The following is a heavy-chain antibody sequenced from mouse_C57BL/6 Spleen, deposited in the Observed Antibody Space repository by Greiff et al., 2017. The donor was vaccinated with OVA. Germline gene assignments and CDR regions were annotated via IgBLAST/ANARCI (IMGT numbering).Heavy chain of an antibody. CDR2: IYPGDGDT. Sequence: VQLQQSGPELVKPGASVKISCKASGYAFSSSWMNWVKQRPGRGLEWIGRIYPGDGDTKYNGKFKGKATLTADKSSSTAYMQLSSLTSEDSAVYFCAKVGNGDFDYWGQGTTLTVSS. D-gene: IGHD1-3*01. V-gene: IGHV1-82*01. CDR1: GYAFSSSW. J-gene: IGHJ2*01. CDR3: AKVGNGDFDY.